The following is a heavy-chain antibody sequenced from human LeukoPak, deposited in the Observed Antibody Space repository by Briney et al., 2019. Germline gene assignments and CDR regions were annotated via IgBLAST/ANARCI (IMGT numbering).Heavy chain of an antibody. Sequence: GGSLRLSCVTSGVTLHTHAMTWPRQLPGKGLEWVSANSGSANISYYADSVRGRFTISRDSSKNTLYLQMNSLRAEDTALYFCARALIQEWYGGPFGNWGQGTLVTVSS. D-gene: IGHD3-10*01. CDR1: GVTLHTHA. J-gene: IGHJ4*02. CDR2: NSGSANIS. V-gene: IGHV3-23*01. CDR3: ARALIQEWYGGPFGN.